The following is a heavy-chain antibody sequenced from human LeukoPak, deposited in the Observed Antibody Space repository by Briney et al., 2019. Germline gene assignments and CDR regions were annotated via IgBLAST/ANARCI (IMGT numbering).Heavy chain of an antibody. Sequence: GASVKVSCEASGYTFTSYGISWVRQAPGQGLEWMGWISAYNGNTNYAQKLQGRVTMTTDTSTSTAYMELRSLRSDDTAVYYCARVGYYDSSGYHNWFDPWGQGTLVTVSS. CDR3: ARVGYYDSSGYHNWFDP. J-gene: IGHJ5*02. V-gene: IGHV1-18*01. CDR2: ISAYNGNT. CDR1: GYTFTSYG. D-gene: IGHD3-22*01.